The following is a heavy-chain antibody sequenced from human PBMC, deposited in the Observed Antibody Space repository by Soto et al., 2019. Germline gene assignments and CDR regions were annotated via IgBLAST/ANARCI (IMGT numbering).Heavy chain of an antibody. CDR2: IYYSGST. CDR3: ARGKMATSQGWKLYFDY. V-gene: IGHV4-31*03. Sequence: VQLQESGPGLVKPSQTLSLTCTVSGGSISISDHYWNWIRQHPGKGLEWIGYIYYSGSTYYNPSLESRITISVDTSKNQFSLKLSSVSAADTAVYYCARGKMATSQGWKLYFDYWGRGTLVTVSS. J-gene: IGHJ4*02. D-gene: IGHD5-12*01. CDR1: GGSISISDHY.